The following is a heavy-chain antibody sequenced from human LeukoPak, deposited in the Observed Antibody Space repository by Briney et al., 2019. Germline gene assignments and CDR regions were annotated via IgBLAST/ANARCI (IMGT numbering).Heavy chain of an antibody. Sequence: GGSLRLSCAASGFTFSSYAMSWVRQAPWKGLEWVTGVRGSGGSTYYADSVKGRFTISRDNAKNKLYLQMNSLRADDTAVYYCARMGYLDYWGQGTLVTVSS. CDR3: ARMGYLDY. J-gene: IGHJ4*02. CDR2: VRGSGGST. V-gene: IGHV3-23*01. CDR1: GFTFSSYA. D-gene: IGHD2-8*01.